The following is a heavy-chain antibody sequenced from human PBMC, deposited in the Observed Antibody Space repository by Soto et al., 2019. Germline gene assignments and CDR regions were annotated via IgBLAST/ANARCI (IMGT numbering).Heavy chain of an antibody. D-gene: IGHD3-3*01. CDR1: GGSFSGYY. CDR3: ARVRIVGNYDFWSGYGRVYYYYGMDV. CDR2: INHSGST. V-gene: IGHV4-34*01. Sequence: SETLSLTCAVYGGSFSGYYWSWTRQPPGKGLEWIGEINHSGSTNYNPSLKSRVTISVDTSKNQFSLKLSSVTAADTAVYYCARVRIVGNYDFWSGYGRVYYYYGMDVWGQGTTVTVSS. J-gene: IGHJ6*02.